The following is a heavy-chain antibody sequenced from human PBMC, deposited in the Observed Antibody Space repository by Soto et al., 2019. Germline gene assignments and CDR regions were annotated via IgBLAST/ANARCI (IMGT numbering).Heavy chain of an antibody. CDR2: FIPLFDAS. V-gene: IGHV1-69*13. CDR3: GTNTYYFASGGNCRIGGFYGMDV. CDR1: GDTLRSHV. J-gene: IGHJ6*02. Sequence: SVKVSCKASGDTLRSHVVICVRQDPGAGLEWMGGFIPLFDASKYAQQFPGRVAISADGSTVIAHMVLISVISAGPAEYYCGTNTYYFASGGNCRIGGFYGMDVWGQGTTVTVSS. D-gene: IGHD3-22*01.